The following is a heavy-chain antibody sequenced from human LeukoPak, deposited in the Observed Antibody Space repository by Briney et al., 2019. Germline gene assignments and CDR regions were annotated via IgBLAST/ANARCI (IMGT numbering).Heavy chain of an antibody. J-gene: IGHJ4*01. D-gene: IGHD4-17*01. CDR2: IYYSGST. CDR1: GGSFSGYY. Sequence: SETLSLTCAVYGGSFSGYYWSWIRQPPGKGLEWIGYIYYSGSTNYNPSLKSRVIISVDTSKNQFSLKLSSVTAADTAVYYCARGRPLTVNVFDYWGQEPWSPSP. CDR3: ARGRPLTVNVFDY. V-gene: IGHV4-59*01.